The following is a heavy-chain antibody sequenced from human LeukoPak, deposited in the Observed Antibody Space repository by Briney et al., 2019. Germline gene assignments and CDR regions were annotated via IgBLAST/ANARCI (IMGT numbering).Heavy chain of an antibody. CDR2: LIGSSGST. CDR1: GFPPTNDA. D-gene: IGHD3-16*01. Sequence: GGSLRLSCAASGFPPTNDAMTWVPQAPGKGLEWVSVLIGSSGSTDYAASVKGRFTMSRDNSKDKLFLQMNSLGAEDTAIYYCAKGAYDYIEIGYFDSWGQGTLVTVSS. J-gene: IGHJ4*02. V-gene: IGHV3-23*01. CDR3: AKGAYDYIEIGYFDS.